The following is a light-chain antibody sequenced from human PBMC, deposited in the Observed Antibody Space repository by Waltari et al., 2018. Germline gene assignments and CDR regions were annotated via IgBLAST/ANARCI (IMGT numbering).Light chain of an antibody. CDR1: SSTLGAGYD. CDR2: ATN. J-gene: IGLJ2*01. V-gene: IGLV1-40*01. Sequence: QSILTQPPSVSGALGQRVVISCTASSSTLGAGYDVHWYQQFPGAPPKLLIYATNTRPSGVPDRFSGSKSGTSASLAITGLQPEDEAHYYCQSYDARLVVSVFGGGTKLTVL. CDR3: QSYDARLVVSV.